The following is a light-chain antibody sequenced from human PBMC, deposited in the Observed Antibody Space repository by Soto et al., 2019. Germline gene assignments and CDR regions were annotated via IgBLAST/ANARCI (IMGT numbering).Light chain of an antibody. V-gene: IGLV2-14*01. CDR3: SSYTNSRTLV. Sequence: QSALTQPASVSGSPGQSIAISCTGTTSDVGGYDYVSWYQQRPGNAPKLIIYDVSNRPSGVSNRFSGSKSGNTASLTISGLQAEDEADYYCSSYTNSRTLVFGGGTKVTVL. CDR1: TSDVGGYDY. CDR2: DVS. J-gene: IGLJ2*01.